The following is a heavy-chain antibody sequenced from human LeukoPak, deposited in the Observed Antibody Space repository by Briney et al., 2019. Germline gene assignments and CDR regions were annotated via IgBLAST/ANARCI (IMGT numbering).Heavy chain of an antibody. Sequence: GGSLRLSCAASGFTFSSYAMSWVRQAPGKGLEWVSAISGSGGSTYYADSVKGRFTISRDNSKSTLYLQMNSLRAEDTAVYYCAKDFYYDSSGYSSDYWGQGTLVTVSS. V-gene: IGHV3-23*01. CDR1: GFTFSSYA. CDR2: ISGSGGST. CDR3: AKDFYYDSSGYSSDY. J-gene: IGHJ4*02. D-gene: IGHD3-22*01.